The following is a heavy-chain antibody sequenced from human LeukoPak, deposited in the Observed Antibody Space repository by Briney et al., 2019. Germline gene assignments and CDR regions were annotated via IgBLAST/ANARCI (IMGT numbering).Heavy chain of an antibody. CDR2: IIPILGIA. J-gene: IGHJ4*02. V-gene: IGHV1-69*04. CDR3: AREDDSSGYYYAPLDY. D-gene: IGHD3-22*01. CDR1: GGTFSSYT. Sequence: SVKVSCKASGGTFSSYTISWVRQAPGQGLEWMGRIIPILGIANYAQKFQGRVTITADKSTSTAHMELSSLRSEDTAVYYCAREDDSSGYYYAPLDYWGQGTLVTVSS.